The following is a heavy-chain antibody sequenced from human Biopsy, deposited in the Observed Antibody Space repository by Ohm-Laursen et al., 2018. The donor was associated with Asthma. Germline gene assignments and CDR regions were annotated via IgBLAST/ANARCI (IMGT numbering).Heavy chain of an antibody. Sequence: SVKVSCKASGYTFTGYYMHWVRQAPGQGLEWLGMIKHISEYAQKFQGRVTMTRDTSTSTVYMELSSLRSEDTAVYYCARSLIVADGSDAFDIWGQGTMVTVSS. J-gene: IGHJ3*02. CDR1: GYTFTGYY. CDR3: ARSLIVADGSDAFDI. CDR2: IKHISE. V-gene: IGHV1-46*01. D-gene: IGHD3-22*01.